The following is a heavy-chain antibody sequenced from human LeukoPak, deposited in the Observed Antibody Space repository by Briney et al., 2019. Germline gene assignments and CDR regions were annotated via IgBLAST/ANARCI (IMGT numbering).Heavy chain of an antibody. CDR2: IIPVLGVS. D-gene: IGHD6-13*01. CDR1: GGSLSSYV. CDR3: ARRVAAARKGNWFDP. V-gene: IGHV1-69*04. J-gene: IGHJ5*02. Sequence: GASVKVSCKASGGSLSSYVITWVRQAPGQGLEWMGRIIPVLGVSNFAQKFQGRVTITADKSTNTAHMELSRLESGDTAVYYCARRVAAARKGNWFDPWGQGTLVTVSS.